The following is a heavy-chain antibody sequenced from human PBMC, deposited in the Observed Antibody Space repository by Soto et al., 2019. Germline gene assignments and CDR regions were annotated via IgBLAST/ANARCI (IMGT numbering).Heavy chain of an antibody. J-gene: IGHJ4*02. CDR2: IYYNGNT. CDR1: GGSISNHY. V-gene: IGHV4-59*11. CDR3: TRANWYSEY. Sequence: QVQLQESGPGLVKPSETLSLTGSVSGGSISNHYWSWIRQPPGKGLELIGYIYYNGNTNYNPSLKSRVTMSVDTSRNQISLKLTTVTAADTAVYYCTRANWYSEYWGKGTLVTVSS. D-gene: IGHD7-27*01.